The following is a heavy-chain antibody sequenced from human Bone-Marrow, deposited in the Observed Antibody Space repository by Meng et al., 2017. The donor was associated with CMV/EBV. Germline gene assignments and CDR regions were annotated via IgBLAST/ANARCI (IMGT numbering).Heavy chain of an antibody. J-gene: IGHJ3*02. V-gene: IGHV3-74*01. D-gene: IGHD3-22*01. Sequence: GSLKLSCAASGFTFSSYWMHWVRHPPGKGLVWVSRINSDGSSTSYADSVKGRFTFSRDNGKNTLYLQMNSRRAEDTAVYYCAKGMAHWEYYYVCSGRGDAFDIWGQGTMVTVSS. CDR2: INSDGSST. CDR3: AKGMAHWEYYYVCSGRGDAFDI. CDR1: GFTFSSYW.